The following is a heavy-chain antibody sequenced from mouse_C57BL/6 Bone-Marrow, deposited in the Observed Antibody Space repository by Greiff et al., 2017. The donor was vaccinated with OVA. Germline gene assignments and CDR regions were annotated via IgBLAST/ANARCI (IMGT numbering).Heavy chain of an antibody. D-gene: IGHD2-1*01. CDR1: GYTFTSYW. CDR2: IYPGSGST. V-gene: IGHV1-55*01. Sequence: QVQLQQPGAELVKPGASVKMSCKASGYTFTSYWITWVKQRPGQGLEWIGDIYPGSGSTNYNEKFKSKATLTVDTSSSTAYMQLSSLTSEDSAVYYRAREDYGNYPAWFAYWGQGTLVTVSA. J-gene: IGHJ3*01. CDR3: AREDYGNYPAWFAY.